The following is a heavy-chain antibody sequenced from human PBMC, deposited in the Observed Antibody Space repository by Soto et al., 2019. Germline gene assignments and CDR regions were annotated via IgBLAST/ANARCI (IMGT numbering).Heavy chain of an antibody. J-gene: IGHJ4*02. Sequence: GASGKVSCKASCYTFTSYGISWVRQAPGQGLEWMGWISAYNGNTNYAQKLLGRVTMTTDTSTSTAYMELRSLRSDDTAVYYCARDRLGRSSHRFDYWAPVTLFTLSS. CDR2: ISAYNGNT. V-gene: IGHV1-18*04. CDR3: ARDRLGRSSHRFDY. D-gene: IGHD6-6*01. CDR1: CYTFTSYG.